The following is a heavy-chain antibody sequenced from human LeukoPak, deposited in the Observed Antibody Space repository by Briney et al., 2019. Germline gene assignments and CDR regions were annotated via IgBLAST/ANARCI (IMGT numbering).Heavy chain of an antibody. D-gene: IGHD1-26*01. CDR3: ARDPYSGNYGTYYYYYMDV. V-gene: IGHV3-21*01. CDR1: RFTFSNYN. CDR2: ITSSGTYT. J-gene: IGHJ6*03. Sequence: GGSLRLSCADSRFTFSNYNMNWVRQAPGKAMEWVSSITSSGTYTFYADSVKGRFTISRDNAKNSLYLQMDSLGPEDTAVYYCARDPYSGNYGTYYYYYMDVWGKGTTVTISS.